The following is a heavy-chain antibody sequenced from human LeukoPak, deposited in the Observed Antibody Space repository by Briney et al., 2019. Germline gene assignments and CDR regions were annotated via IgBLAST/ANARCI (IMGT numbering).Heavy chain of an antibody. CDR3: ASHLWQSTTRPWFDP. D-gene: IGHD2-2*01. CDR1: GDSIRSSSDC. Sequence: SEALSLTCTVSGDSIRSSSDCLRWILQPPRKLLEWIGGICYSGSTYFNRSLKSHVNISVDTSKIQFSLKLSSVIAADTAVYYCASHLWQSTTRPWFDPWGQGTLVTVSS. V-gene: IGHV4-39*01. CDR2: ICYSGST. J-gene: IGHJ5*02.